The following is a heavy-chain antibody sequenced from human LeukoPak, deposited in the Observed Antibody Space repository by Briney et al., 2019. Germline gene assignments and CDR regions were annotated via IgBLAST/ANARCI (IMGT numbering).Heavy chain of an antibody. J-gene: IGHJ4*02. Sequence: GASVKVSCKASGYTFTGYYMHWVRQAHGQGLEWMGWINPNSGGTNYAQKFQGRVTMTRDTSISTAHMELSRLRSDDTAVYYCARGGATGTTSPFDYWGQGTLVTVSS. D-gene: IGHD1-1*01. CDR1: GYTFTGYY. V-gene: IGHV1-2*02. CDR3: ARGGATGTTSPFDY. CDR2: INPNSGGT.